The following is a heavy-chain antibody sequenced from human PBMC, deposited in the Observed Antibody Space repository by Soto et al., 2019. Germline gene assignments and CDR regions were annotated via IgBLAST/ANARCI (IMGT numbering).Heavy chain of an antibody. CDR1: GSTFSSYT. J-gene: IGHJ6*01. D-gene: IGHD2-21*02. CDR3: ARRRYCGADCYSKYYYGMDV. V-gene: IGHV1-69*02. Sequence: QVHLVQSGAEVKKPGSSVKVSCQASGSTFSSYTVSWVRQAPGQGLEWMGRIIPVLGVTNYAPKFKGRVTITADKSKTTADMELCSLRSGDTAVYYCARRRYCGADCYSKYYYGMDVWGQGTTVTVSS. CDR2: IIPVLGVT.